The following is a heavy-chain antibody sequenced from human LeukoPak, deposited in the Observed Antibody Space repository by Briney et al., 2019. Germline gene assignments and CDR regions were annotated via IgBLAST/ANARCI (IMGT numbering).Heavy chain of an antibody. CDR2: MNPNSGNT. J-gene: IGHJ6*03. CDR3: ARAGWYLYYYYMDV. D-gene: IGHD6-19*01. V-gene: IGHV1-8*03. CDR1: GYTFTSYD. Sequence: ASVKVSCKASGYTFTSYDINWVRQATGQGLEWMGWMNPNSGNTGYAQKFQGRVTITRNTSISTAYMELSSLRSEDTAVYYCARAGWYLYYYYMDVWGKGTTVTVSS.